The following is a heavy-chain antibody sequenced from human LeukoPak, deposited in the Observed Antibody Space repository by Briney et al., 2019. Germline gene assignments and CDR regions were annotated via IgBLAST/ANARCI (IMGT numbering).Heavy chain of an antibody. Sequence: PGGSLRLSCAASGFTFSGYSMNWVRQAPGKGLEWVSSISSSSSYIYYADSVKGRFTISRDNAKNSLYLQMNRLRAEDTAVYYCARVVVVPAASYYYYYGMDVWGQGTTVTVSS. V-gene: IGHV3-21*01. CDR1: GFTFSGYS. J-gene: IGHJ6*02. CDR2: ISSSSSYI. CDR3: ARVVVVPAASYYYYYGMDV. D-gene: IGHD2-2*01.